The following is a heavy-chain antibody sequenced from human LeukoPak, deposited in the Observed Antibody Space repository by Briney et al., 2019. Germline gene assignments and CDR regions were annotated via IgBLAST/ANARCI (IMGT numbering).Heavy chain of an antibody. CDR1: GFTVSSNY. CDR2: IYSGGST. D-gene: IGHD3-22*01. V-gene: IGHV3-53*01. J-gene: IGHJ6*03. CDR3: ARGHDSSGYTWGDYYYYMDV. Sequence: GGSLRLSCAASGFTVSSNYMSWVRQAPGKGLEWVSVIYSGGSTYYADSVKGRFTISRDNSKNTLYLQMNSLRAEDAAVYYCARGHDSSGYTWGDYYYYMDVWGKGTTVTVSS.